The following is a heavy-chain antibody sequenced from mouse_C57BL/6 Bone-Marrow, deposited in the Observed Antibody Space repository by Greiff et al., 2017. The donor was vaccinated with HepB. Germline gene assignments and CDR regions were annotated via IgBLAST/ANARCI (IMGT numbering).Heavy chain of an antibody. Sequence: VQLKQSGPELVKPGASVKISCKASGYTFTDYYMNWVKQSHGKSLEWIGDINPNNGGTSYNQKFKGKATLTVDKSSSTAYMELRSLTSEDSAVYYCARFLLWLRAMDYWGQGTSVTVSS. CDR1: GYTFTDYY. CDR3: ARFLLWLRAMDY. V-gene: IGHV1-26*01. CDR2: INPNNGGT. J-gene: IGHJ4*01. D-gene: IGHD2-9*01.